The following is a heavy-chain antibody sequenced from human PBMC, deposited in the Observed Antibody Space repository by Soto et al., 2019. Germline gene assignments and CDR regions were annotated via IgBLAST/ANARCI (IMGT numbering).Heavy chain of an antibody. Sequence: ASVKVSCQPSGYTFPGYYMHWVRQAPGPGLEWMGWIIPSSGCTNYAQKFQGWATMTRDTSISTAYMELSRLRSDDTAVYDCARGQTGYISSWYFFPSGYYYGMDVWGQGTTVTVSS. CDR2: IIPSSGCT. V-gene: IGHV1-2*04. D-gene: IGHD6-13*01. J-gene: IGHJ6*02. CDR1: GYTFPGYY. CDR3: ARGQTGYISSWYFFPSGYYYGMDV.